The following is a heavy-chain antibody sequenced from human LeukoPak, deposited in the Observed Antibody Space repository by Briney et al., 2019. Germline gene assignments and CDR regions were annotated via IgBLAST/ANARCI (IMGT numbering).Heavy chain of an antibody. CDR3: AREPMVTTYGLDV. D-gene: IGHD4-17*01. Sequence: ASVKVSCKASGGTFSNDAINWVRQAPGQGLEWMGRIIPILDIANYAQKFQGRVTITADKSTTTAYMELSSLRSEDTAVHYCAREPMVTTYGLDVWGQGTTVTVSS. CDR1: GGTFSNDA. V-gene: IGHV1-69*04. J-gene: IGHJ6*01. CDR2: IIPILDIA.